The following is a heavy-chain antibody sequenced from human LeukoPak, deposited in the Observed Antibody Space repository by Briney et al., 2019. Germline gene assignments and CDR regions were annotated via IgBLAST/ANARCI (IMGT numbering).Heavy chain of an antibody. J-gene: IGHJ4*02. Sequence: GGSPRLSCAASGFTFSSYAMSWVRQAPGKGLEWVSAISGSGGSTYYADSVKGRFTISRDNSKNTLYLQMNSLRAEDTAVYYCAKDQEQQLRLYYFDYWGQGTLVTVSS. V-gene: IGHV3-23*01. CDR1: GFTFSSYA. CDR3: AKDQEQQLRLYYFDY. CDR2: ISGSGGST. D-gene: IGHD6-13*01.